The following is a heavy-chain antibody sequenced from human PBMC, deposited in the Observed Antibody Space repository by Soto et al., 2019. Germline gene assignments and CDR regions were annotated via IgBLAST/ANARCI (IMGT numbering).Heavy chain of an antibody. CDR2: IYYSGST. CDR3: GRRDYHKTFHY. V-gene: IGHV4-39*07. CDR1: GGSISSSSYY. Sequence: PSETLSLTCTVSGGSISSSSYYWGWIRQPPGKGLEWIGSIYYSGSTNYNPSLKSRVTISLHTSRNQFSLKLSSVTAADTAVYFCGRRDYHKTFHYWGQGTLVTVSS. D-gene: IGHD3-16*01. J-gene: IGHJ1*01.